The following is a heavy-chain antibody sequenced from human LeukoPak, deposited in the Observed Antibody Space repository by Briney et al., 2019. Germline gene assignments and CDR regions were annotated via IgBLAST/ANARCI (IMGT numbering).Heavy chain of an antibody. CDR2: IYYSGST. D-gene: IGHD2-2*01. CDR3: ARDSARVPAAPKWFDP. V-gene: IGHV4-39*02. CDR1: GGSISSSSYY. J-gene: IGHJ5*02. Sequence: PSETLSLTCTVSGGSISSSSYYWGWIRQPPGKGLEWIGSIYYSGSTYYNPSLKSRVTISVDTSKNQFSLKLSSVTAADTAVYYCARDSARVPAAPKWFDPWGQGTLVTVSS.